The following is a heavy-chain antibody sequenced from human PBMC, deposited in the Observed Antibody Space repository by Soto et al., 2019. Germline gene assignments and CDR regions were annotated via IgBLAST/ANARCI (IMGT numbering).Heavy chain of an antibody. CDR3: AKEYSSGWYNSFDP. CDR1: GFTFSCYA. D-gene: IGHD6-19*01. CDR2: ISGSGGST. V-gene: IGHV3-23*01. J-gene: IGHJ5*02. Sequence: AGGSLRLSCAASGFTFSCYAMSWVRPATGKGLEWVSAISGSGGSTYYADSVKGRFTISRDNYKNKLYLQMNSLRAEDTAVYYCAKEYSSGWYNSFDPWGQGTLVTVSS.